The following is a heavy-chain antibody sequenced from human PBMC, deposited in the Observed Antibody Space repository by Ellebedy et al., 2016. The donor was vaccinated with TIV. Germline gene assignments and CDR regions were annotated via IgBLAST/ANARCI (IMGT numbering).Heavy chain of an antibody. V-gene: IGHV1-8*02. CDR1: GGTFSSYA. CDR2: TNPNSGNT. CDR3: ASIPQVTPTDDTFAV. J-gene: IGHJ3*01. Sequence: AASVKVSCKASGGTFSSYAISWVRQAPGQGREWVGWTNPNSGNTGSAQKFQGRVTMTRNTSSSTAYMELSSLRSDDTAVYFCASIPQVTPTDDTFAVWGQGTLVTVSS. D-gene: IGHD2-21*02.